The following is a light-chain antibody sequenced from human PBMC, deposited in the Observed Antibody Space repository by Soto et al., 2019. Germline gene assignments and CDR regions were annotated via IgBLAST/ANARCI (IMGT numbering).Light chain of an antibody. Sequence: IQMTQSPSSQSASVVDRVTITCRASQSINSYLKWYQQKPGKAPKLLVYAASSLHSGIPSRFSVSGPYTDFNPTITSLQPDDFANYYCQQGFSTPPTSGQGTRVDI. CDR3: QQGFSTPPT. V-gene: IGKV1-39*01. J-gene: IGKJ1*01. CDR2: AAS. CDR1: QSINSY.